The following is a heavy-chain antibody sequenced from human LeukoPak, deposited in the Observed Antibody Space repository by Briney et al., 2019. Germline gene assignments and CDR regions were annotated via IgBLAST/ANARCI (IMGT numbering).Heavy chain of an antibody. J-gene: IGHJ4*02. CDR3: AKTLDY. Sequence: GGSLRLSCAASGFAFSSYAINWVRQAPGKGLEWVSRISAGGDGTYYADSVKGRFTISRDNSKNTLYLQMSSLRAEDTAVYYCAKTLDYWGQGTLVTVSS. CDR1: GFAFSSYA. V-gene: IGHV3-23*01. CDR2: ISAGGDGT.